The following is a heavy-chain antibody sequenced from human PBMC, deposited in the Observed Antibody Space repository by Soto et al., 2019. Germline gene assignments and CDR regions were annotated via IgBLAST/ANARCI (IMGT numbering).Heavy chain of an antibody. J-gene: IGHJ4*02. CDR2: INPNSGGT. Sequence: ASVKVSCKASGYTFTGYYMHWVRQAPGQGLEWMGWINPNSGGTNYAQKFQGWVTMTRDTSISTAYMELSRLRSDDTAVYYCAKTYYDYVRGSYRYTRLYYWGQGTLVTVSS. D-gene: IGHD3-16*02. V-gene: IGHV1-2*04. CDR1: GYTFTGYY. CDR3: AKTYYDYVRGSYRYTRLYY.